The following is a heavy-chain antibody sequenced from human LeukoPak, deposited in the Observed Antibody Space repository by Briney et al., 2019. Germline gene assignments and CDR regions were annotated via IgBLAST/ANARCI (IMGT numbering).Heavy chain of an antibody. CDR1: GYTFTSYG. Sequence: ASVKVSCKASGYTFTSYGISWVRQAPGQGLEWMGWISAYNGNTNYAQKLQGRVTVTTDTSTSTAYMELRSLRSDDTVVYYCARRRYYDFWSGYYAFDIWGQGTMVTVSS. CDR3: ARRRYYDFWSGYYAFDI. D-gene: IGHD3-3*01. J-gene: IGHJ3*02. V-gene: IGHV1-18*01. CDR2: ISAYNGNT.